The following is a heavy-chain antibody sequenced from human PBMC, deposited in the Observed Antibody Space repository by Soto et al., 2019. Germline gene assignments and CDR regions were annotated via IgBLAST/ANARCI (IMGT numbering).Heavy chain of an antibody. CDR1: GGSISSSNW. CDR3: ARVPRQQLVRLAYYYGMDV. CDR2: IYHSGST. D-gene: IGHD6-13*01. Sequence: SETLSLTCAVSGGSISSSNWWSWVRQPPGKGLEWIGEIYHSGSTNYNPSLKSRVTISVDKSKNQFSLKLSSVTAADTAVYYCARVPRQQLVRLAYYYGMDVWGQGTTVTVSS. J-gene: IGHJ6*02. V-gene: IGHV4-4*02.